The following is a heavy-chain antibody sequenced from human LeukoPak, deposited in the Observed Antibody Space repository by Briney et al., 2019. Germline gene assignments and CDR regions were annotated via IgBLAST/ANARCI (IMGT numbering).Heavy chain of an antibody. V-gene: IGHV1-69*04. CDR2: IIPIFGIA. D-gene: IGHD1-1*01. J-gene: IGHJ4*02. CDR3: ARGFPQLERFDY. CDR1: GGTFSSYA. Sequence: SVKVSCKASGGTFSSYAISWVRQAPGQGLEWMGRIIPIFGIANYAQKFQGRVTITADKSTSAAYMELSSLRSEDTAVYYCARGFPQLERFDYWGQGTLVTVSS.